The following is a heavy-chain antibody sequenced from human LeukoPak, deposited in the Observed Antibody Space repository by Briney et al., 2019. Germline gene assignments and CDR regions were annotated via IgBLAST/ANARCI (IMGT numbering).Heavy chain of an antibody. D-gene: IGHD3-3*01. J-gene: IGHJ4*02. CDR3: ARDCLGSQFWSGYYLGPDNYFDY. V-gene: IGHV3-7*01. CDR1: GLTFNRYW. Sequence: PGGSLRLSCVASGLTFNRYWMSWLRQVPGKGLEWVANIKQDGTETHYVDSVKGRFTISRDNAKSSLYLQMNGLRAEDTAVYYCARDCLGSQFWSGYYLGPDNYFDYWGQGSLVTVSS. CDR2: IKQDGTET.